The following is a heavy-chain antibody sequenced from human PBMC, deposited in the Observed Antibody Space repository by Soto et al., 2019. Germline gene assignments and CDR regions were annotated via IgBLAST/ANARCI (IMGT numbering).Heavy chain of an antibody. J-gene: IGHJ4*02. CDR3: ASRKTSPYFDY. Sequence: PSETLSLTCTVSGGSISSGDDYWSWIRQPPGKVLECIVYIYYSGSTYYNASLKSRVTISLDTSNSQFSVKLSSVTSSDTSVYYCASRKTSPYFDYWGQGTQVTVSS. CDR1: GGSISSGDDY. D-gene: IGHD2-21*01. CDR2: IYYSGST. V-gene: IGHV4-30-4*02.